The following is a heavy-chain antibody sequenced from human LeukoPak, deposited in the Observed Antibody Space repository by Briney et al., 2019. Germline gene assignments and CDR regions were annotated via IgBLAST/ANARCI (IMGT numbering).Heavy chain of an antibody. CDR1: GFSVRNNY. Sequence: GGSLRLSCVVSGFSVRNNYVSWVRQAPGKGLEWVSVIYAGDTIHYADSVKGRFTISRDNSKNTVYLQMNSPRAEDTALYYCATIGTGDYREDSWGQGTLVTVSS. CDR3: ATIGTGDYREDS. V-gene: IGHV3-66*01. J-gene: IGHJ4*02. CDR2: IYAGDTI. D-gene: IGHD3/OR15-3a*01.